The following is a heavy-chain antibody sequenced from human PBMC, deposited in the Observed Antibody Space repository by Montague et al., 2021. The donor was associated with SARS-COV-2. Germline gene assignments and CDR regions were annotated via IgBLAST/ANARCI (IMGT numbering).Heavy chain of an antibody. Sequence: CAISGDSVSSNSVSWNWIRQSPSRGLEWLGRTYFRSKWTNEYALSVESRITINPDTSKNQLSLQLTSVTPEDTAVYYCTRAVCGVLDYWGQGSLVTVSS. D-gene: IGHD3-10*01. V-gene: IGHV6-1*01. CDR3: TRAVCGVLDY. J-gene: IGHJ4*02. CDR2: TYFRSKWTN. CDR1: GDSVSSNSVS.